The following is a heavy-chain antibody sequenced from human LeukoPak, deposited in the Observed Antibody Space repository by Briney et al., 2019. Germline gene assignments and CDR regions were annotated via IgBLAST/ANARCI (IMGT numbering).Heavy chain of an antibody. J-gene: IGHJ4*02. CDR3: ARDEEGDSSGYYPFDY. Sequence: GASVKVSCKASGCTFTSYGISWVRQAPGQGLEWMGWISAYNGNTNYAQKLQGRVTMTTDTSTSTAYMELRSLRSDDTAVYYCARDEEGDSSGYYPFDYWGQGTLVTVSS. CDR1: GCTFTSYG. V-gene: IGHV1-18*01. CDR2: ISAYNGNT. D-gene: IGHD3-22*01.